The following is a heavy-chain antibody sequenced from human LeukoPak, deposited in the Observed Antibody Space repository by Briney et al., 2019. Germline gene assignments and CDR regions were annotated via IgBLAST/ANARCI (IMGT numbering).Heavy chain of an antibody. Sequence: ASVTVSCKASGYTFTSYDINWVRQATGQGLEWMGWMNPNSGNTGYAQKFQGRVTMTRNTSISTAYMELSSLRSDDTAVYYCARDPKYSSSREDAFDIWGQGTMVTVSS. CDR3: ARDPKYSSSREDAFDI. V-gene: IGHV1-8*01. CDR1: GYTFTSYD. CDR2: MNPNSGNT. D-gene: IGHD6-13*01. J-gene: IGHJ3*02.